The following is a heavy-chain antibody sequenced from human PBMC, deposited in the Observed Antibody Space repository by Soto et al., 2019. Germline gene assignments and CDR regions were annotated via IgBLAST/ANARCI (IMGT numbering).Heavy chain of an antibody. CDR3: GRGVRSGGHPQPLLCIDG. Sequence: ASVKVSCKASVYTFTNYAMHWVRQAPGQRLEWMGWIDAGNGNTKYSQKFQGRVTITRDTSASTAYMELNSLRVEDTAVYYFGRGVRSGGHPQPLLCIDGWGQGTKGT. CDR2: IDAGNGNT. D-gene: IGHD3-10*01. CDR1: VYTFTNYA. J-gene: IGHJ6*02. V-gene: IGHV1-3*01.